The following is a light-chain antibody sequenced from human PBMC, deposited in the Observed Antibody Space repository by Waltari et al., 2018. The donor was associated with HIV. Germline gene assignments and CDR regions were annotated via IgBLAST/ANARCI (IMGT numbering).Light chain of an antibody. CDR1: NGHIASSY. J-gene: IGLJ1*01. V-gene: IGLV6-57*01. Sequence: NFILTPPHSVSEFPGKTVTISCTRSNGHIASSYVPWYQQRPGSSPTTVFYANNQRPSGVPDRFSGSIDSSSNSASLTISGLRTEDEADYYCQSHDNKIFYVFGGGTYVTVL. CDR3: QSHDNKIFYV. CDR2: ANN.